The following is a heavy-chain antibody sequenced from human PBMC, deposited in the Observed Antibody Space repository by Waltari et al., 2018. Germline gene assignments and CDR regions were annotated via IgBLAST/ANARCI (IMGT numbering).Heavy chain of an antibody. V-gene: IGHV3-74*03. CDR1: GFTFSSNW. Sequence: EVQLVESGGGLVQPGGSLRLSCAASGFTFSSNWMHWVRQVPGKGLLWVSRINEDGRTTTYADSVKGRFTISRDNSKNTVYLQMNSLRAEDTAVYYCAKSRALYYYDSSDVPDYWGQGTLVSVSS. CDR3: AKSRALYYYDSSDVPDY. J-gene: IGHJ4*02. CDR2: INEDGRTT. D-gene: IGHD3-22*01.